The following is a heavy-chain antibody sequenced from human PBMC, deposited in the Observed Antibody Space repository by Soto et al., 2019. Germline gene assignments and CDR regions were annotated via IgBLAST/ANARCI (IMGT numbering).Heavy chain of an antibody. J-gene: IGHJ6*02. CDR3: AREGRGSSRGNYYYYGMDV. CDR2: ISAYNGNT. V-gene: IGHV1-18*01. CDR1: GYTFTSYG. D-gene: IGHD6-13*01. Sequence: QVQLVQSGAEVKKPGASVKVSCKASGYTFTSYGISLVRQAPGQGLEWMGWISAYNGNTNYAQKLQGRVTMTTDTSTRTAYMELRSLRSDDTAVYYCAREGRGSSRGNYYYYGMDVWGQGTTVTVSS.